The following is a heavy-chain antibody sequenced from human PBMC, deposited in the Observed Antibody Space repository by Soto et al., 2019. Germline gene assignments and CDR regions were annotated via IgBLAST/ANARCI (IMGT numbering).Heavy chain of an antibody. CDR3: ARADPKTTAFDY. CDR2: IYYSGST. Sequence: SETLSLTCTVSGGSISSGGYYWSWIRQHPGKGLEWIGYIYYSGSTYYNPSLKSRVTISVDTSKNQFSLKLSSVTAADTAVYYCARADPKTTAFDYWGQGTLVTVSS. CDR1: GGSISSGGYY. J-gene: IGHJ4*02. D-gene: IGHD4-17*01. V-gene: IGHV4-31*03.